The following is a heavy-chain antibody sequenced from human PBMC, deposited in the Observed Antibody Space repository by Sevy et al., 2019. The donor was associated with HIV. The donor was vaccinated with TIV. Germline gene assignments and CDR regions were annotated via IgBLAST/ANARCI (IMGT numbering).Heavy chain of an antibody. V-gene: IGHV1-2*06. CDR2: VYPNSGGT. CDR3: ARDGGGGTTNSGMDV. D-gene: IGHD1-7*01. CDR1: GYTFTDDY. Sequence: ASVKVSCKASGYTFTDDYLHWVRQVPGLGLEWMGRVYPNSGGTNYARKFQGRVTMTRDTSISTAYMELSRLGFDDTAVYYCARDGGGGTTNSGMDVWGQGTTVTVSS. J-gene: IGHJ6*02.